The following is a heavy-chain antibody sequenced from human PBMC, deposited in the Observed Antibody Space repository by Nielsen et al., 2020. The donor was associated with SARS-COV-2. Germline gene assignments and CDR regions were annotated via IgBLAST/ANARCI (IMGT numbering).Heavy chain of an antibody. Sequence: GSLRLSCTVSGGSISSSSYYWGWIRQPPGKGLEWIGSIYYSGSTYYNPSLKSRVTISVDTSKNQFSLKLSSVTAADTAVYYCASGAMIVVVITGFDYWGQGTLVTVSS. CDR2: IYYSGST. V-gene: IGHV4-39*01. CDR3: ASGAMIVVVITGFDY. J-gene: IGHJ4*02. CDR1: GGSISSSSYY. D-gene: IGHD3-22*01.